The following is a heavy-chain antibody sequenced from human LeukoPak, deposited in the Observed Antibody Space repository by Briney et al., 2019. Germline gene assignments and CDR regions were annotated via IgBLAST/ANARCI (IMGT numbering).Heavy chain of an antibody. D-gene: IGHD5-24*01. CDR3: AKSQTPRWLDAFDI. CDR1: GGSFSGYY. V-gene: IGHV4-59*01. J-gene: IGHJ3*02. CDR2: IYNSGST. Sequence: TPSETLSLTCAVYGGSFSGYYWSWIRQPPGKGLEWIGYIYNSGSTNYNPSLKSRVTISVDTSKNQFSLKLSSVTAADTAVYYCAKSQTPRWLDAFDIWGQGTMVTVSS.